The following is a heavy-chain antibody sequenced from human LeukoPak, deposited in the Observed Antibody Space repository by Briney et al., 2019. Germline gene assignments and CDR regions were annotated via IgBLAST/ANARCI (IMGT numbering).Heavy chain of an antibody. CDR2: IHHSGTT. D-gene: IGHD6-6*01. Sequence: SETLSLTCTVSGGSISSGSYYWSWIRQPPGKGLEWIGCIHHSGTTYYNPSLKSRVTISVDTSKNQFSLKLSSVTAADTAVYYCARDPRLGSWYFDYWGQGTLVTVSS. V-gene: IGHV4-39*07. CDR1: GGSISSGSYY. J-gene: IGHJ4*02. CDR3: ARDPRLGSWYFDY.